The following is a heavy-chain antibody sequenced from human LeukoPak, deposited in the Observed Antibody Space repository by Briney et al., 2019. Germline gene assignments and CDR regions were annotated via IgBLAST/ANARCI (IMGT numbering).Heavy chain of an antibody. CDR1: GFTFSSYA. V-gene: IGHV3-23*01. J-gene: IGHJ4*02. CDR2: ISGSGGST. D-gene: IGHD4-17*01. CDR3: ALLYGDWYFDY. Sequence: GGSLRLSCAASGFTFSSYAMSWVRQAPGKGLEWVSAISGSGGSTYYADSVKGRFTISGDNSKNTLYLQMNSLRAEDTAVYYCALLYGDWYFDYWGQGTLVTVSS.